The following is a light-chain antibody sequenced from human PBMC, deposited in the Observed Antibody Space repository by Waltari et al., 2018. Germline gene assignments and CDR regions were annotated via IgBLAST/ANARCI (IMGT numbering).Light chain of an antibody. CDR3: QVWDSDSDQV. J-gene: IGLJ2*01. CDR1: NIGSKS. CDR2: DDT. V-gene: IGLV3-21*02. Sequence: SYVLTQPPSVSVAPGQTARIPCGGNNIGSKSVHWYQQTPGQAPVLVVYDDTDRPSGIPERFSGSNSGNTATLTITRVEAGDEAEYYCQVWDSDSDQVFGGGTKLTVL.